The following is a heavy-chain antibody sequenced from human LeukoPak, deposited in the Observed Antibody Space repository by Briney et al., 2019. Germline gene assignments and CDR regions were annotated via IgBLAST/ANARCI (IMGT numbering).Heavy chain of an antibody. D-gene: IGHD4-17*01. Sequence: PGGSLRLSCAASGFTFSSYWMSWVRQAPGKGLEWVANIKQDGSEKYYVDSVKGRFTISRDNAKNSLYLQMNSLRAEDTAVYYCARVYGDYGNDAFDIWGQGTMVTVSS. V-gene: IGHV3-7*01. CDR1: GFTFSSYW. CDR3: ARVYGDYGNDAFDI. CDR2: IKQDGSEK. J-gene: IGHJ3*02.